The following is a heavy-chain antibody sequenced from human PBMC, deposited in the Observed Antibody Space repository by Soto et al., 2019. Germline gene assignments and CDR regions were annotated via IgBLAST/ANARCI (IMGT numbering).Heavy chain of an antibody. CDR3: ARDDY. V-gene: IGHV4-59*01. CDR2: IYYSGST. CDR1: GGSISSYY. Sequence: LSLTCTVSGGSISSYYWSWIRQPPGKGLEWIGYIYYSGSTNYNPSLKSRVTISVDTSKNQFSLKLSSVTAADTAVYYCARDDYWGQGTLVTVSS. J-gene: IGHJ4*02.